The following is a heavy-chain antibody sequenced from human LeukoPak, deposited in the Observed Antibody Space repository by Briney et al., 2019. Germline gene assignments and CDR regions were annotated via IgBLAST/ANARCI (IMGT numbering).Heavy chain of an antibody. D-gene: IGHD2-2*01. V-gene: IGHV4-59*08. Sequence: QASETLSLTCTVSGGSISSYYWSWIRQPPGKGLEWIGYIYYSGSTNYNPSLKSRVTISVDTSKNQFSLKLSSVTAADTAVYYCARVRDDQGVIDYWGQGTLVTVSS. CDR3: ARVRDDQGVIDY. CDR1: GGSISSYY. CDR2: IYYSGST. J-gene: IGHJ4*02.